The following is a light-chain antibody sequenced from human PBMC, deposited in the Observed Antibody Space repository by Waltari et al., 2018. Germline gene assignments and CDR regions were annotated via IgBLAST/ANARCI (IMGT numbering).Light chain of an antibody. Sequence: LTQSPATLSLSPGERATLSCRASQTVGNYLAWYQQKTGQAPRLLIYGASSRATGIPDRFSGSGSGTEFTLNISSLEPEDFAVYYCQKYRNSPHSFGQGTKVEIK. CDR2: GAS. J-gene: IGKJ2*03. V-gene: IGKV3-20*01. CDR3: QKYRNSPHS. CDR1: QTVGNY.